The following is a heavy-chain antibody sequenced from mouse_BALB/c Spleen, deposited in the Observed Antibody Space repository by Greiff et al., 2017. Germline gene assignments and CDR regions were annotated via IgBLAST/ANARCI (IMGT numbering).Heavy chain of an antibody. Sequence: EVKLMESGPELVKPGASVKISCKASGYTFTDYNMHWVKQSHGKSLEWIGYIYPYNGGTGYNQKFKSKATLTVDNSSSTAYMELRSLTSEDSAVYYCARGEWYQTFAYWGQGTLVTVSA. D-gene: IGHD2-1*01. CDR3: ARGEWYQTFAY. V-gene: IGHV1S29*02. CDR2: IYPYNGGT. J-gene: IGHJ3*01. CDR1: GYTFTDYN.